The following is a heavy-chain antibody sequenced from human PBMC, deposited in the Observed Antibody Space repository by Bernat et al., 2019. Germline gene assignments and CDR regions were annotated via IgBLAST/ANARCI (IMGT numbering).Heavy chain of an antibody. CDR2: INPILSIT. Sequence: QVQLVQSGAEVKKPGSSVKVSCKASGGTFSSYAISWVRQAPGQGLEWLGRINPILSITNYAQKFQGTVTITADKSTSTAYMELSSLRSEDTAVYYCAKSPFYFDSSGYDETCYYHYYHLDVWGQGTTVTVAS. CDR1: GGTFSSYA. V-gene: IGHV1-69*04. J-gene: IGHJ6*02. CDR3: AKSPFYFDSSGYDETCYYHYYHLDV. D-gene: IGHD3-22*01.